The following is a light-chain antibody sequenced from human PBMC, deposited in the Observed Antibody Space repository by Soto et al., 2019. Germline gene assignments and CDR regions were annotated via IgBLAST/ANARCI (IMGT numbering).Light chain of an antibody. CDR2: EVS. J-gene: IGLJ1*01. Sequence: QSVLTQPASVSGSPGQSITISCTGTSSDVGGYNYVSWYQQHPGKAPKLMIYEVSNRPSGVSNRFSGSKSGNTASLTISGLQPEQEPDYSCSPYKSRSTYVFGTGTKVTVL. CDR3: SPYKSRSTYV. CDR1: SSDVGGYNY. V-gene: IGLV2-14*01.